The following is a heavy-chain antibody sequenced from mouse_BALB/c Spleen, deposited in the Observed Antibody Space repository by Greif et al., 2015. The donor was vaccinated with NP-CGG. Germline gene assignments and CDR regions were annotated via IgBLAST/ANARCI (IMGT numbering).Heavy chain of an antibody. D-gene: IGHD2-14*01. CDR1: GYTFSSYW. CDR3: ARADYRYDVDY. V-gene: IGHV1-9*01. CDR2: ILPGSGST. Sequence: VQLQESGAELVKPGASVKISCKATGYTFSSYWIEWVKQRPGHGLEWIGEILPGSGSTNYNEKFKGKATFTADTSSNTAYMQLSSLTSEDSAVDYCARADYRYDVDYWGQGTTLTVSS. J-gene: IGHJ2*01.